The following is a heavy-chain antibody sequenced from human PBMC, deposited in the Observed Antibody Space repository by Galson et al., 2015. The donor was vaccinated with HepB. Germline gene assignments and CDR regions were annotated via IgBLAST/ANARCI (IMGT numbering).Heavy chain of an antibody. CDR3: ARVHCSSTSCFLLSGYMDV. D-gene: IGHD2-2*01. J-gene: IGHJ6*03. CDR2: ISYDGSNK. V-gene: IGHV3-30-3*01. CDR1: GFTFSSYA. Sequence: LRLSCAASGFTFSSYAMHWVRQAPGKGLEWVAVISYDGSNKYYADSVKGRFTISRDNSKNTLYLQMNSLRAEDTAVYYCARVHCSSTSCFLLSGYMDVWGKGTTVTVSS.